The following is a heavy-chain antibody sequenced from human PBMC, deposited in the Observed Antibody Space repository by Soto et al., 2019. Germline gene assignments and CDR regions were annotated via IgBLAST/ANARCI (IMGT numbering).Heavy chain of an antibody. Sequence: GGSLRLSCAASGFTFGSYWMHWVRQAPGKGLVWVSRINSDGSSTSYADSVKGRFTISRDNAKNTRYLQMNSLRAEDTAVYYCARSGPYYYDFWSGYLNYYYYGIDVWGQGTTVTVSS. J-gene: IGHJ6*02. V-gene: IGHV3-74*01. D-gene: IGHD3-3*01. CDR1: GFTFGSYW. CDR2: INSDGSST. CDR3: ARSGPYYYDFWSGYLNYYYYGIDV.